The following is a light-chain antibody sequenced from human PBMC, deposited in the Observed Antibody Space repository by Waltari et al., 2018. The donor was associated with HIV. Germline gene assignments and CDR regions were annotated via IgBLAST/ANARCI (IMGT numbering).Light chain of an antibody. J-gene: IGKJ1*01. Sequence: DIQMTQSPSSLSASVGARVTITCQASQRISSNVNWYQQKPGKAPKLLIYAASSLQSGVPSRFSGSGSGTDFTLTISSLQPEDFATYYCQQSYSTPRTFGQGTKVEIK. CDR3: QQSYSTPRT. V-gene: IGKV1-39*01. CDR2: AAS. CDR1: QRISSN.